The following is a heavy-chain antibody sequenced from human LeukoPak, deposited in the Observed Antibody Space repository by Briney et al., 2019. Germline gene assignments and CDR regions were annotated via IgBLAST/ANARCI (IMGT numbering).Heavy chain of an antibody. V-gene: IGHV1-2*02. J-gene: IGHJ4*02. CDR2: INPNSGGT. CDR1: GYTFTGFY. CDR3: ARGSDYGSGSVLIDY. D-gene: IGHD3-10*01. Sequence: ASVKVSCKASGYTFTGFYMHWVRQAPAQGLEWMGLINPNSGGTNYAQKFQGRVTITRDTSISTAYMELSRLRSDDTAVYYCARGSDYGSGSVLIDYWGQGTLVTVSS.